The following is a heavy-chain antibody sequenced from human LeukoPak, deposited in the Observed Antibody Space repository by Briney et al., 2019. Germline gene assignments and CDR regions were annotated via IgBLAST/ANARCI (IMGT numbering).Heavy chain of an antibody. CDR3: ARDPPGSGWALDY. D-gene: IGHD6-19*01. J-gene: IGHJ4*02. Sequence: QPGRSLRLSCAASGFTFSSHAMHWVRQAPGKGLDWVAFIWADGSDQEYADSVKGRFTISRDNSKKTMYLQMNSLRVEGTAVYYCARDPPGSGWALDYWGQGTLVTVSS. CDR2: IWADGSDQ. V-gene: IGHV3-33*01. CDR1: GFTFSSHA.